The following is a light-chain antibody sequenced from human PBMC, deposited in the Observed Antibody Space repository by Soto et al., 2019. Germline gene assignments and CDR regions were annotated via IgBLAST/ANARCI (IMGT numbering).Light chain of an antibody. CDR3: QQYGSSPLFT. Sequence: ELVLTQYPATLSLSPGEGATLSCRASQSVGSSYLAWYQQKPGQAPRLLIYGASSRATGIPDRFSGSGSGTDFTLTISRLEPEDFAVYYCQQYGSSPLFTFGPGTKVDIK. CDR2: GAS. V-gene: IGKV3-20*01. J-gene: IGKJ3*01. CDR1: QSVGSSY.